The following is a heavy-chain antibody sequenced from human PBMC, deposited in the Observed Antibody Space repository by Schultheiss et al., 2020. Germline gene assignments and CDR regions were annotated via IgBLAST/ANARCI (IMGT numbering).Heavy chain of an antibody. CDR2: TYYRSKWYN. J-gene: IGHJ6*02. D-gene: IGHD6-19*01. Sequence: SQPLSLTCAISGDSVSSNSAAWNWIRQSPSRGLEWLGRTYYRSKWYNDYAVSVKSRITINPDTSKNQFSLQLNSVTPEDTAVYYCGGSSSSSGFNYYYGMDVWGRGTTVTVSS. CDR3: GGSSSSSGFNYYYGMDV. CDR1: GDSVSSNSAA. V-gene: IGHV6-1*01.